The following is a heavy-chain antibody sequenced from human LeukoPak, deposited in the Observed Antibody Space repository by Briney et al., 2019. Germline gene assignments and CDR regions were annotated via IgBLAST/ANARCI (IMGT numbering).Heavy chain of an antibody. D-gene: IGHD3-10*01. Sequence: GGSLRLSCATSGFTFTTFWMHWVRQAPGKGLVWVSRINHDGSNTNYADSVKGRFTISRDNAKNSLYLQMNSLRAEDTAVYYCAKCRKYYYGSGSYIYWGQGTLVTVSS. CDR2: INHDGSNT. CDR1: GFTFTTFW. J-gene: IGHJ4*02. V-gene: IGHV3-74*01. CDR3: AKCRKYYYGSGSYIY.